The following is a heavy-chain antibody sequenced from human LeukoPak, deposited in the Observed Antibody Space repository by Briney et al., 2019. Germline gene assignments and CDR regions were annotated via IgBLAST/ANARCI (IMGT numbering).Heavy chain of an antibody. D-gene: IGHD3-22*01. CDR1: GYTLTSYG. CDR2: ISGYNGNT. V-gene: IGHV1-18*01. CDR3: ARGDYDSSGYPFDY. J-gene: IGHJ4*02. Sequence: ASVKVSCTASGYTLTSYGISWVRQAPGKGLEWMGWISGYNGNTNYAQKLQGRVTMTTDTSTSTAYMELRSLRSDDTAVYYCARGDYDSSGYPFDYWGQGTLVTVSS.